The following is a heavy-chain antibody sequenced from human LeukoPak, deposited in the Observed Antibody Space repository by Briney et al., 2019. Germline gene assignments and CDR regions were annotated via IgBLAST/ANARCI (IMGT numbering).Heavy chain of an antibody. V-gene: IGHV1-69*05. CDR1: GGTFSSYA. CDR3: ARGPIAAAGDFDY. D-gene: IGHD6-13*01. J-gene: IGHJ4*02. Sequence: SSVKVSCKASGGTFSSYAISWVRQAPGQGLEWMGGIIPIFGTANYAQKFQGRVTITTDESTSTASMELSSLRSEDTAVYYCARGPIAAAGDFDYWGQGTLVTVSS. CDR2: IIPIFGTA.